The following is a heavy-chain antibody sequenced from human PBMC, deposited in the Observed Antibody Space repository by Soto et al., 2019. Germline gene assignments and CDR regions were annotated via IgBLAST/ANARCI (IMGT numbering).Heavy chain of an antibody. D-gene: IGHD1-1*01. Sequence: EVQLLVSGGGLVQPGGSLRLSCAASGFTFTDYAISWVRQAPGKGLEWVSSVTASGDITYYADSVKGRFTISRDNSKKTLHLQMNSLRADDTALYYCAKCLRAYTLPTDNSFDYWGQGTLVTVSS. J-gene: IGHJ4*02. CDR2: VTASGDIT. CDR1: GFTFTDYA. V-gene: IGHV3-23*01. CDR3: AKCLRAYTLPTDNSFDY.